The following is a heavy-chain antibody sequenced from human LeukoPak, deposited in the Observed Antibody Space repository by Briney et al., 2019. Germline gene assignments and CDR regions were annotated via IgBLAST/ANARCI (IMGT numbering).Heavy chain of an antibody. CDR2: ISSSSSYI. J-gene: IGHJ6*03. CDR1: GFTFSSYS. D-gene: IGHD6-13*01. Sequence: PGGSLRLSCAASGFTFSSYSMNWVRQAPGKGLEWVSSISSSSSYIYYADSVKGRFTISRDNAKNSLYLQMNSLRAEDTAVYYCARGEDSSSFYYYMDVWGKGTTVTVS. CDR3: ARGEDSSSFYYYMDV. V-gene: IGHV3-21*01.